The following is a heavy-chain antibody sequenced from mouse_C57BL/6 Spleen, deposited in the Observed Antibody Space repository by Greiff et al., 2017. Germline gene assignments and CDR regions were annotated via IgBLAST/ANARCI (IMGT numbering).Heavy chain of an antibody. CDR3: ASPYYGNPFAY. CDR1: GYSITSGYY. V-gene: IGHV3-6*01. J-gene: IGHJ3*01. CDR2: ISYDGSN. Sequence: DVQLQESGPGLVKPSQSLSLTCSVTGYSITSGYYWNWIRQFPGNKLEWMGYISYDGSNNYNPSLKNRISITRDTSKNQFFLKLNSVTTEDTATYYCASPYYGNPFAYWGQGTLVTVSA. D-gene: IGHD2-10*01.